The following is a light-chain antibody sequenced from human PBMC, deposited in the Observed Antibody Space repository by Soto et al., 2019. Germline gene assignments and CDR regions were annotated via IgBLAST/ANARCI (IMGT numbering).Light chain of an antibody. V-gene: IGLV2-11*01. CDR3: RLYAGMYVVV. CDR2: DVS. Sequence: QSALTQPRSVSGSPGQSVTISCTGNSTDVGDYNDVSWYQHHPNKAPKLMTYDVSNPPSGVPDLLSGSKSDNTSTVTICGQQPEDEDDYYVRLYAGMYVVVLVGRSKLNVL. CDR1: STDVGDYND. J-gene: IGLJ2*01.